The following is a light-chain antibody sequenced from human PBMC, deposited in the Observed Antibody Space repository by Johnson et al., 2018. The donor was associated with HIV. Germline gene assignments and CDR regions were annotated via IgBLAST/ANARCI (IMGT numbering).Light chain of an antibody. CDR1: SSNIGNNY. Sequence: QLVLSQPPSVSAAPGQKVTISCSGSSSNIGNNYVSWYQQLPGTAPKLLIYENNKRPSGIPDRFSGSKSATSATLGITGLPTGDEADYYCGTWDSSLGYVFGTGTKVTVL. CDR2: ENN. V-gene: IGLV1-51*02. J-gene: IGLJ1*01. CDR3: GTWDSSLGYV.